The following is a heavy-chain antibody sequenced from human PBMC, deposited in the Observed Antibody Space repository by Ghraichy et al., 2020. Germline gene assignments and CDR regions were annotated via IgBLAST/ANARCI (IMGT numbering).Heavy chain of an antibody. CDR2: ISGSGGST. D-gene: IGHD2-2*02. V-gene: IGHV3-23*01. CDR1: GFTFSSYA. J-gene: IGHJ5*02. CDR3: AKYCSSTSCYTRGLGWFDP. Sequence: LSLTCAASGFTFSSYAMSWVRQAPGKGLEWVSAISGSGGSTYYADSVKGRFTISRDNSKNTLYLQMNSLRAEDTAVYYCAKYCSSTSCYTRGLGWFDPWGQGTLVTVSS.